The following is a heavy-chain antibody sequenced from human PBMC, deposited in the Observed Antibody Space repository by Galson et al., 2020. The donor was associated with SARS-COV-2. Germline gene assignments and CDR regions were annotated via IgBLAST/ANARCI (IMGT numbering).Heavy chain of an antibody. V-gene: IGHV1-18*01. J-gene: IGHJ4*02. CDR2: ISAYNGNT. CDR3: ARQLPDYGDYGDLDY. D-gene: IGHD4-17*01. CDR1: GYTFTSYG. Sequence: ASVKVSCKASGYTFTSYGISWVRQAPGQGLEWMGWISAYNGNTNYAQKLQGRVTMTTDTSTSTAYMELRSLRSDDTAVYYCARQLPDYGDYGDLDYWGQGTLVTVSS.